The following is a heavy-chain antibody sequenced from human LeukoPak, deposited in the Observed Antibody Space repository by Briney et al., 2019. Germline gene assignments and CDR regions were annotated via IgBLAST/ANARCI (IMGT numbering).Heavy chain of an antibody. CDR3: AKGYHDSGGSWTPSDY. CDR1: GFTFSSYS. D-gene: IGHD3-22*01. J-gene: IGHJ4*02. V-gene: IGHV3-21*01. Sequence: GGSLRLSCAASGFTFSSYSMNWVRQAPGKGLEWISCISSRSTYTYYADSVKGRFTSSRDNAKNSLYLQMNSLRAEDTAVYYCAKGYHDSGGSWTPSDYWGQGTLVTVSS. CDR2: ISSRSTYT.